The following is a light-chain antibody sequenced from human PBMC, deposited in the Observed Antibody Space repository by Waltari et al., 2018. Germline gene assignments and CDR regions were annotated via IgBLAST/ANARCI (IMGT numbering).Light chain of an antibody. CDR1: ALPIQS. CDR2: KDT. Sequence: SYELTQPPSVSVSPGQTASITCSGDALPIQSAYWYQQKPGQAPVLVMYKDTERPSGIPERFSGSSSGTTATLTISGVQAEDEADYYCQSADSSGTCDVFGTGTKVTVL. V-gene: IGLV3-25*03. J-gene: IGLJ1*01. CDR3: QSADSSGTCDV.